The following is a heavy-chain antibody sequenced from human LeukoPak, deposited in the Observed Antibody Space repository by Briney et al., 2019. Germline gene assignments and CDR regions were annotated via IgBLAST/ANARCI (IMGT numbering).Heavy chain of an antibody. CDR1: GGSISSSSYY. CDR2: IYYSGST. CDR3: ATPGHQNYYYYGMDV. J-gene: IGHJ6*02. V-gene: IGHV4-39*01. D-gene: IGHD2-2*01. Sequence: SETLSLTCTVSGGSISSSSYYWGWIRQPPGKGLEWIGSIYYSGSTYYNPSLKSRVTISVDTSKNQFSLKLSSVTAADTAVYYCATPGHQNYYYYGMDVWGQGTTVTVSS.